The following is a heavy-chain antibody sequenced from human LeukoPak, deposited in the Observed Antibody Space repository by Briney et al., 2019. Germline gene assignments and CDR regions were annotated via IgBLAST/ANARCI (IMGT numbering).Heavy chain of an antibody. Sequence: PGGSLRLSCVVSGFTFRSYWMSWVRQAPGKGLEWVANIKQDGSEKYYVDSVKGRFTISRDNSKNTLYLQMNSLRAEDTAVYYCAKALFIQLWNDAFDIWGQGTMVTVSS. V-gene: IGHV3-7*02. D-gene: IGHD5-18*01. CDR2: IKQDGSEK. J-gene: IGHJ3*02. CDR3: AKALFIQLWNDAFDI. CDR1: GFTFRSYW.